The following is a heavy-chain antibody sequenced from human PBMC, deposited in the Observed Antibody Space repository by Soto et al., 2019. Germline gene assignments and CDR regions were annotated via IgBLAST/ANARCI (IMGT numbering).Heavy chain of an antibody. V-gene: IGHV3-48*01. CDR1: GFTFSDYT. CDR3: ARFSCSRVSCHSI. Sequence: GGSLRLSCAASGFTFSDYTMNWVRQAPGKGLEWVSYIKGSGSPIYYADSVRGRFTISRDNAKNSLYLQMNSLRVEDTAVYYCARFSCSRVSCHSIRGQRTLVTVSS. CDR2: IKGSGSPI. D-gene: IGHD2-15*01. J-gene: IGHJ1*01.